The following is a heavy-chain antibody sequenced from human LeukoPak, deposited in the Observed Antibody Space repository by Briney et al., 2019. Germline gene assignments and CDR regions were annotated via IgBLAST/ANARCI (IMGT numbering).Heavy chain of an antibody. CDR1: GFTFSSYW. J-gene: IGHJ4*02. CDR3: ATSGTVRGGRDY. V-gene: IGHV3-7*01. CDR2: INQDESEK. D-gene: IGHD3-10*01. Sequence: GGSLRLSCEDSGFTFSSYWMSWVRQAPGRGLEWVANINQDESEKYYLDSVKGRFTISRDNAKSSLYLQMNSLRAEDTAVYYCATSGTVRGGRDYWGQGTLVTVSP.